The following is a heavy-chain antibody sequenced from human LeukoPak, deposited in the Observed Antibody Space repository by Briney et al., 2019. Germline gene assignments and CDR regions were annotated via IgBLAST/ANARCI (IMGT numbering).Heavy chain of an antibody. Sequence: GGSLRLSCAVSGITLSNYGMSWVRQTPGKGLEWVAGISGSGGTTSYADSVKGRFTISRDNPKNTLYLQMNSLRAEDTAVYFCAKRGVVVRVILVGFHKEAYYFDSWGQGALVTVSS. D-gene: IGHD3-10*01. CDR1: GITLSNYG. CDR2: ISGSGGTT. J-gene: IGHJ4*02. V-gene: IGHV3-23*01. CDR3: AKRGVVVRVILVGFHKEAYYFDS.